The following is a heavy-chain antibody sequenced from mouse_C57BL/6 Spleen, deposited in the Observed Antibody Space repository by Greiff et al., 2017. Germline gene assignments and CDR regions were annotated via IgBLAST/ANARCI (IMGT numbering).Heavy chain of an antibody. CDR3: AKHYAPGVVY. CDR2: INPRSGGT. D-gene: IGHD1-1*01. CDR1: GYSFTGYY. V-gene: IGHV1-42*01. Sequence: EVQLQQSGPELVKPGASVKISCKASGYSFTGYYMNWVKQSPENSLEWIGEINPRSGGTTYNQKFKAKATLTVDKYSSTAYMQLKSLTSEASAVYYCAKHYAPGVVYWGHGTTLSVSS. J-gene: IGHJ2*01.